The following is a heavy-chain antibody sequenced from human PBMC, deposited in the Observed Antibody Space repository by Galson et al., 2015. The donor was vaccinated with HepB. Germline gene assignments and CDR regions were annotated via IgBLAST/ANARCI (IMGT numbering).Heavy chain of an antibody. J-gene: IGHJ5*02. Sequence: SLRLSCAASGFTFSSYAMHWVRQAPGKGLEWVAVISYDGSNKYYADSVKGRFTISRDNSKNTLYLQMNSLRAEDTAVYYCASSEQQLVPYDWFDPWGQGTLVTVSS. CDR1: GFTFSSYA. CDR3: ASSEQQLVPYDWFDP. D-gene: IGHD6-13*01. V-gene: IGHV3-30*04. CDR2: ISYDGSNK.